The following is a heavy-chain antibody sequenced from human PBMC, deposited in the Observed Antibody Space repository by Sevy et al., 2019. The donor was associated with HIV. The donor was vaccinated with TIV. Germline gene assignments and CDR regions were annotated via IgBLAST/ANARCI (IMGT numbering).Heavy chain of an antibody. V-gene: IGHV1-69*13. CDR1: GGTFSSYG. D-gene: IGHD3-16*01. Sequence: ASVKVSCKASGGTFSSYGITWVRQAPGQGLEWMGEIIPIFGSANYGQTFQGRVTMTADQSTSTAYMELGSLGSDDTAVYYWARGGGLSPHHWLDPWGQGTLVTVSS. CDR3: ARGGGLSPHHWLDP. CDR2: IIPIFGSA. J-gene: IGHJ5*02.